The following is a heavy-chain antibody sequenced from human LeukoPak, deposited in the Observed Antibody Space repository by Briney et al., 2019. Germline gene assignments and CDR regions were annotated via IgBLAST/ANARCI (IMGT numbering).Heavy chain of an antibody. D-gene: IGHD4-17*01. CDR3: ARDFDLDYGDYAY. Sequence: AAVKGSCKASGGTFSSYAISWVRQARGQGLEWMGRIIPIFGTANYAQKFQGRVTITTDESTSTAYMELSSLRSEDTAVYYCARDFDLDYGDYAYWGQGTLVTVSS. CDR2: IIPIFGTA. V-gene: IGHV1-69*05. CDR1: GGTFSSYA. J-gene: IGHJ4*02.